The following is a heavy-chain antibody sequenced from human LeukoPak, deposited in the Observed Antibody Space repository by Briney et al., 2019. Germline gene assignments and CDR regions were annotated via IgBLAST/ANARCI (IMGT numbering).Heavy chain of an antibody. CDR2: IWYDGSNK. Sequence: PGGSLRLSCAASGFTFSSYAMSWVRQAPGKGLEWVAVIWYDGSNKYYADSVKGRFTISRDNSKNTLYLQMNSLRAEDTAVYYCARERVRDWIMITFGGVFDYWGQGTLVTVSS. CDR3: ARERVRDWIMITFGGVFDY. V-gene: IGHV3-33*08. D-gene: IGHD3-16*01. J-gene: IGHJ4*02. CDR1: GFTFSSYA.